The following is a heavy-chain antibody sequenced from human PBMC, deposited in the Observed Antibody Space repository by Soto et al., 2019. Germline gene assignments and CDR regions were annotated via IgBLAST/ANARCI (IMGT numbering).Heavy chain of an antibody. CDR3: ARFIGPSLLWFGDGMDV. CDR2: ISSSSSYI. Sequence: EVQLVESGGGLVKPGGSLRLSCAASGFTFSSYSMNWVRQAPGKGLEWVSSISSSSSYIYYADSVKGRFTISRDNAKNSLYLQMNSLRAEDTAVYYCARFIGPSLLWFGDGMDVWGQGTTVTVSS. V-gene: IGHV3-21*04. D-gene: IGHD3-10*01. J-gene: IGHJ6*02. CDR1: GFTFSSYS.